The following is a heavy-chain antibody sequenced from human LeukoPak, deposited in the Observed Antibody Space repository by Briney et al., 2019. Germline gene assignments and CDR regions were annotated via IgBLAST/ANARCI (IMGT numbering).Heavy chain of an antibody. Sequence: SETLSLTCTVSGGSISSSSYYWGWIRQPPGKGLEWIGSIYYSGSTYCNPSLKSRVTISVDTSKNQFSLKLSSVTAADTAVYYCARDQGLAVAGTNWFDPRGQGTLVTVSS. V-gene: IGHV4-39*07. CDR3: ARDQGLAVAGTNWFDP. CDR2: IYYSGST. J-gene: IGHJ5*02. CDR1: GGSISSSSYY. D-gene: IGHD6-19*01.